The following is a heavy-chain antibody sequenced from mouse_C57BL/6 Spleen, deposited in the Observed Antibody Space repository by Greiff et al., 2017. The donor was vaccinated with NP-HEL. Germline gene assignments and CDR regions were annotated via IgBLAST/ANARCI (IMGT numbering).Heavy chain of an antibody. D-gene: IGHD2-4*01. J-gene: IGHJ3*01. CDR3: ARNYDYDMGSWFAY. CDR1: GYAFSSYW. Sequence: VQLQQSGAELVKPGASVKISCKASGYAFSSYWMNWVKQRPGKGLEWIGQIYPGDGDTNYNGKFKGKATLTADKSSSTSYMQLSSLTSEDSAVYFGARNYDYDMGSWFAYWGQGTLVTVSA. CDR2: IYPGDGDT. V-gene: IGHV1-80*01.